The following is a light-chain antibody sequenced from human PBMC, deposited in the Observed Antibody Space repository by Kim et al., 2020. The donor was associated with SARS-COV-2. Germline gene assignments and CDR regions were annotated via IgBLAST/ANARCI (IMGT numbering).Light chain of an antibody. Sequence: QGERATLSCRTSQSVGSNLAWYQQKPGQAPRLLIYAASTRATGIPARFSGSGSGTEFTLTISSLQSEDFAVYYCQQYNNWPPLTFGGGTKVDIK. CDR3: QQYNNWPPLT. CDR1: QSVGSN. V-gene: IGKV3-15*01. CDR2: AAS. J-gene: IGKJ4*01.